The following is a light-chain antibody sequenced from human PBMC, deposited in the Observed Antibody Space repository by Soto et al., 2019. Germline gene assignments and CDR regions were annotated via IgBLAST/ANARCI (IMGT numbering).Light chain of an antibody. Sequence: EIVLTQSPGTLSLSPGERATLSCRASQSVSNNLAWYQQKPGQAPRLLISGASSRATGIPDRFSGSGSGTHFTLTFSRLEPEDFALYYCQHYGSSPITFGQGTRLEIK. CDR2: GAS. V-gene: IGKV3-20*01. CDR3: QHYGSSPIT. CDR1: QSVSNN. J-gene: IGKJ5*01.